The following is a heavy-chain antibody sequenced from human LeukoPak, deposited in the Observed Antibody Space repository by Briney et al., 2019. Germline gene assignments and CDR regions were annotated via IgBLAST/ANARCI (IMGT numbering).Heavy chain of an antibody. J-gene: IGHJ4*02. D-gene: IGHD5-24*01. Sequence: GGSLRLSCAASGFTFSTYTMHWVRQAPGKGLDWVSGIVGSNGKTYYADSVKGRFTISRDNSKNTLYLQMNSLRAEDTAVYFCAKYYRPDGYNDLDYWGQGTQVTVSS. V-gene: IGHV3-23*01. CDR1: GFTFSTYT. CDR3: AKYYRPDGYNDLDY. CDR2: IVGSNGKT.